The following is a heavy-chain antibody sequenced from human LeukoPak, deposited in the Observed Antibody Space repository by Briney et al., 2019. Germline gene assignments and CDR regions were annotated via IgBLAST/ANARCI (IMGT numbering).Heavy chain of an antibody. D-gene: IGHD6-13*01. CDR3: AREEAAAGSPGNAFDI. J-gene: IGHJ3*02. CDR2: INHSGST. Sequence: SETLSLTCAVYDGSFSGYYWSWIRQPPGKGLEWIGEINHSGSTNYNPSLKSRVTISVDTSKNQFSLKLSSVTAADTAVYYCAREEAAAGSPGNAFDIWGQGTMVTVSS. CDR1: DGSFSGYY. V-gene: IGHV4-34*01.